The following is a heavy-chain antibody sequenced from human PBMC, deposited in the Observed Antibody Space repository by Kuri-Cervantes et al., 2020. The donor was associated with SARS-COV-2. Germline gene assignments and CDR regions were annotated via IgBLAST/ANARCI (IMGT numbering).Heavy chain of an antibody. D-gene: IGHD6-19*01. Sequence: SETLSLTCTVSGGSVSSGSYYWSWIRQPPGKGLEWIGYIYYSGSTNYNPSLKSRVTISVDTSKNQFSLKLSSVTPEGTAVYYCAREVVAGKSCFDPWGQGTLVTVSS. CDR3: AREVVAGKSCFDP. J-gene: IGHJ5*02. CDR1: GGSVSSGSYY. CDR2: IYYSGST. V-gene: IGHV4-61*01.